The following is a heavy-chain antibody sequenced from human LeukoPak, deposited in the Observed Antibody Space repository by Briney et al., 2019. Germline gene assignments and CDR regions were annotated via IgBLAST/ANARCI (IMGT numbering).Heavy chain of an antibody. CDR1: GGSITSYY. Sequence: PSETLSLTCSVSGGSITSYYWSWIRQPPGKGLEWIGHVSDGGRTNYSPSLRSRASISVDTSKNQFSLKLNSVTAVGTAVYFCARASTTFDDWGQGTLVTVSS. CDR2: VSDGGRT. CDR3: ARASTTFDD. V-gene: IGHV4-59*01. D-gene: IGHD1-14*01. J-gene: IGHJ4*02.